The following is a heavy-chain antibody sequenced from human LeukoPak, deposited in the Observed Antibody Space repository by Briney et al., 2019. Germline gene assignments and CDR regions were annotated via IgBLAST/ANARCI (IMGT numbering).Heavy chain of an antibody. CDR3: ARASNIGAFDI. CDR1: GFTFSSYI. V-gene: IGHV3-21*01. CDR2: ISSSSSYI. D-gene: IGHD2/OR15-2a*01. J-gene: IGHJ3*02. Sequence: GGSLRLSCAASGFTFSSYIMNWVRQAPGKGLEWVSSISSSSSYIYYADSVKGRFTISRDNAKNSLYLQMNSLRAEDTAVYYCARASNIGAFDIWGQGTMVTVSS.